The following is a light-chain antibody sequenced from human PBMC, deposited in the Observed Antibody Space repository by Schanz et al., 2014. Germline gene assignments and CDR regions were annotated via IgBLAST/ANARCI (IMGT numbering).Light chain of an antibody. CDR2: DAS. Sequence: EIVLTQSPATLSLSPGERATLSCRASQSVSSYLAWYQQKPGQAPRLLIYDASTRATGIPAKFSGSGSGTEFTLTISSLQPEDLAVYYCQQYYNWPPAWTFGQGTKVEFK. CDR3: QQYYNWPPAWT. CDR1: QSVSSY. V-gene: IGKV3-15*01. J-gene: IGKJ1*01.